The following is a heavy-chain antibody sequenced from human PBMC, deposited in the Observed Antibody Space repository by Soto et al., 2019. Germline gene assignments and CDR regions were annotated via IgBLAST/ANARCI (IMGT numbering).Heavy chain of an antibody. CDR3: ARVNSGSYNRWFDP. CDR1: GGSFSGYY. CDR2: INHSGST. Sequence: QVQLQQWGAGLLKPSETLSLTCAVYGGSFSGYYWSWIRQPPGKGLEWIGEINHSGSTNYNPSLKSRVTISVDTSRNQFSLKLSSVTAADTAVYYCARVNSGSYNRWFDPWGQGTLVTVSS. J-gene: IGHJ5*02. D-gene: IGHD1-26*01. V-gene: IGHV4-34*01.